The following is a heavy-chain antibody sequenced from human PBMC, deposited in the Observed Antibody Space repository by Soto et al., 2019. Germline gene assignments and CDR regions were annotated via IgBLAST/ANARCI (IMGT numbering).Heavy chain of an antibody. CDR3: ARDLGLLKSMFDY. CDR1: GFSFNSFN. V-gene: IGHV3-21*01. D-gene: IGHD2-8*01. J-gene: IGHJ4*02. CDR2: ISVSGDNI. Sequence: GGSLRLSCLASGFSFNSFNMNWIRRAPGRGLEWVASISVSGDNIYYGDSLQGRFTISRDNSKSSVFLDLNSLSVEDTAVYYCARDLGLLKSMFDYWGQGTLVTVSS.